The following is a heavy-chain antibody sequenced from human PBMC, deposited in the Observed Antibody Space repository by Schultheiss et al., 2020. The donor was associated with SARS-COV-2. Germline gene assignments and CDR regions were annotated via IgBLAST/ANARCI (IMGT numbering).Heavy chain of an antibody. CDR2: INPNSGGT. CDR1: GGTFSSYA. J-gene: IGHJ4*02. D-gene: IGHD6-19*01. CDR3: ARDGWTEGPFDY. Sequence: ASVKVSCKASGGTFSSYAISWVRQAPGQGLEWMGWINPNSGGTNYAQKFQGWVTMTRDTSISTAYMELSILISDDTAVYYCARDGWTEGPFDYWGQGTLVTVSS. V-gene: IGHV1-2*04.